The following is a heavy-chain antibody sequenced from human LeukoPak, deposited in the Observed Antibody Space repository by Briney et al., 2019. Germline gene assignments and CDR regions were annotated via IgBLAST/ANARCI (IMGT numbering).Heavy chain of an antibody. D-gene: IGHD3-16*01. Sequence: ASVKVSCKASGGTFSSYAISWVRQAPGQGLEWMGGIIPIFGTVNYAQKFQGRVTITTDESTSTAYMELSSLRSEDTAVYYCARVDGTPRGYYFDYWGQGTLVTVSS. CDR1: GGTFSSYA. CDR3: ARVDGTPRGYYFDY. V-gene: IGHV1-69*05. J-gene: IGHJ4*02. CDR2: IIPIFGTV.